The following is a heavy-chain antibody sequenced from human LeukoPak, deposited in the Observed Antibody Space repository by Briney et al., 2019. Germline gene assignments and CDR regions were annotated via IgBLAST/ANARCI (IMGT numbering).Heavy chain of an antibody. V-gene: IGHV4-4*07. D-gene: IGHD3-3*01. J-gene: IGHJ4*02. CDR3: ARGSTWSGYYRYYFDY. CDR1: GGSISSYY. CDR2: IYTSGST. Sequence: SETLPLTCTVSGGSISSYYWSWIRQPAGKGLEWIGRIYTSGSTNYNPSLKSRVTISVDTSKNQFSLKLSSVTAADTAVYYCARGSTWSGYYRYYFDYWGQGTLVTVSS.